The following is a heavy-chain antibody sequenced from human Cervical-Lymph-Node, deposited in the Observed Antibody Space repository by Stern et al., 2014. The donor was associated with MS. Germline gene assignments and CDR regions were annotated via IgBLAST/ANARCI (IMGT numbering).Heavy chain of an antibody. J-gene: IGHJ4*02. CDR1: GYSFTGYF. CDR2: INPNSGDP. CDR3: ARELDDFWTGYYL. D-gene: IGHD3/OR15-3a*01. V-gene: IGHV1-2*02. Sequence: QVQLVQSGAEVKKPGASVKVSCKASGYSFTGYFMHWLRQAPGQGLEWLGWINPNSGDPTYARKVQGRVTMTRDTSITTAYMELTRLRSDDTAVYYCARELDDFWTGYYLWGQGTLVTVSS.